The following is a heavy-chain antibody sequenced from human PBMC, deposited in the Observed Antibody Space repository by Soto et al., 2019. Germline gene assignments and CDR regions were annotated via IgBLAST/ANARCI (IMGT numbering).Heavy chain of an antibody. Sequence: QVQLVQSGAEVKKPGASVKVSCKASGYTFTSYGFSWVRQAPGQGLEWMGWISAFNGKTRNAQKFRGRVTLTTDTSTSTVYMELGSLRSDETAVYYCARSGKGIVVVIIGDYFDSWGQGTLVTVSS. CDR2: ISAFNGKT. CDR1: GYTFTSYG. CDR3: ARSGKGIVVVIIGDYFDS. D-gene: IGHD3-22*01. V-gene: IGHV1-18*04. J-gene: IGHJ4*02.